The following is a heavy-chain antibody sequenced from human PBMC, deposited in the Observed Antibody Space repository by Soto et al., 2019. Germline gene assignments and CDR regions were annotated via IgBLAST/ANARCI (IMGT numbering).Heavy chain of an antibody. J-gene: IGHJ4*02. CDR2: IYYSGST. CDR1: GGSVSSGSYY. CDR3: ARVSYYGSGSYYNVDDY. V-gene: IGHV4-61*01. Sequence: SETLSLTCTVSGGSVSSGSYYWSWIRQPPGKGLEWIGYIYYSGSTNYNPSLKSRVTISVDASKNQFSLKLSSVTAADTAVYYCARVSYYGSGSYYNVDDYWGRGTLVTVSS. D-gene: IGHD3-10*01.